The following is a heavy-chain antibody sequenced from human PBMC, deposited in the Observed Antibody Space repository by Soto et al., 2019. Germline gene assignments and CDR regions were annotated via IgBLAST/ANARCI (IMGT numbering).Heavy chain of an antibody. D-gene: IGHD2-2*01. CDR1: GYTFTSYG. Sequence: VQLVQSGAEVKKPGASVKVSCKASGYTFTSYGISWVRQAPGQGLEWMGWISAYNGNTNYAQKLQGRVTMTTDTSTSTAYMELRSLRSDDTAVYYCARAGYCSSTSCSKGEYFNGMDVWGQGTTVTVSS. CDR3: ARAGYCSSTSCSKGEYFNGMDV. CDR2: ISAYNGNT. V-gene: IGHV1-18*01. J-gene: IGHJ6*02.